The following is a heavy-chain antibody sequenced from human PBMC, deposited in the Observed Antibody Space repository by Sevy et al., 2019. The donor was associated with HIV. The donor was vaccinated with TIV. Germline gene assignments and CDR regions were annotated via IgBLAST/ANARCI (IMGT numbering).Heavy chain of an antibody. CDR1: GYTFTSYG. CDR3: ARDRDYVWGSYPYY. Sequence: ASVKVSCKTSGYTFTSYGISWVRQAPGQGLEWMGWISAYNGNTNYAQKLQGRVTMTTDTSTSTAYMELRSLRSDDTAVYYCARDRDYVWGSYPYYWGQGTLVTVSS. V-gene: IGHV1-18*01. J-gene: IGHJ4*02. CDR2: ISAYNGNT. D-gene: IGHD3-16*01.